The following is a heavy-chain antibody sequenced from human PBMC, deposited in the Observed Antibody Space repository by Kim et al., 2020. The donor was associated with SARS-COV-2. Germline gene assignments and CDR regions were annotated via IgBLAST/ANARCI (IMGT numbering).Heavy chain of an antibody. D-gene: IGHD5-18*01. CDR3: ASAITSGRGYSYGPYYYYGMDV. CDR2: MNPNSGNT. CDR1: GYTFTSYD. Sequence: ASVKVSCKASGYTFTSYDINWVRQATGQGLEWMGWMNPNSGNTGYAQKFQGRVTMTRNTSISTAYMELSSLRSEDTAVYYCASAITSGRGYSYGPYYYYGMDVWGQGTTVTVSS. J-gene: IGHJ6*02. V-gene: IGHV1-8*01.